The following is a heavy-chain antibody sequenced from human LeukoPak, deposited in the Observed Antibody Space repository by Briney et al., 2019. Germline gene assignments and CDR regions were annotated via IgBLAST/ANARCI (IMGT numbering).Heavy chain of an antibody. CDR2: IHYSGGI. CDR3: ARWLKRSLLWFGELWAPGFPDAFDI. V-gene: IGHV4-34*01. Sequence: PSETLSLTCAVYGESFSGYYWTWIRQPPGKGLEWIGQIHYSGGINYSPSLKSPVTISVDTSKNQFSLKLSSVTAADTAVYYCARWLKRSLLWFGELWAPGFPDAFDIWGQGTMVTVSS. D-gene: IGHD3-10*01. J-gene: IGHJ3*02. CDR1: GESFSGYY.